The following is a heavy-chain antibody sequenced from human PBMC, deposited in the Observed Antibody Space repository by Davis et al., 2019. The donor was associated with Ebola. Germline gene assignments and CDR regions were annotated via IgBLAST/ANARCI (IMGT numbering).Heavy chain of an antibody. D-gene: IGHD1-26*01. CDR3: ARTSIVGTTTTASDI. V-gene: IGHV1-2*06. CDR2: INPNSGDT. CDR1: GYTFTGYY. J-gene: IGHJ3*02. Sequence: AASVKVSCKASGYTFTGYYIHWVRQAPGQGLEWMGQINPNSGDTSYAQRFPGRVTMTTDTSTSTAYMELRSLRSDDTAVYFCARTSIVGTTTTASDIWGQGTKVTVSS.